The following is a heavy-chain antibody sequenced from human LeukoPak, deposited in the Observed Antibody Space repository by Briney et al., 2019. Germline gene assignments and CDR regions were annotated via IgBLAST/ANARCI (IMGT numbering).Heavy chain of an antibody. CDR1: GGSISSSY. CDR3: ARGGAHYDY. CDR2: IYYSGST. Sequence: PSETLSLTCSVSGGSISSSYWHWIRQPPGKGLEWIGYIYYSGSTNYSPSLKSRLTMSVDTSKNQFSLKLNSVTPADTALYYCARGGAHYDYWGQGTLVTVFS. J-gene: IGHJ4*02. V-gene: IGHV4-59*01. D-gene: IGHD4/OR15-4a*01.